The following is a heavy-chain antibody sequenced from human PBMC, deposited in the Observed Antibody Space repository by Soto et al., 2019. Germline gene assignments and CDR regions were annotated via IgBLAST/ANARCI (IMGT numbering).Heavy chain of an antibody. J-gene: IGHJ4*02. CDR3: ARGRDYDILTGYANDLDY. V-gene: IGHV4-34*01. D-gene: IGHD3-9*01. CDR2: INHSGST. Sequence: QVQLQQWGAGLLKPSETLSLTCAVYGGSFSGYYWSWIRQPPGKGLEWIGEINHSGSTNYNPSLKSRVTISVDTSKNQFSLKLSSVTAADTAVYYCARGRDYDILTGYANDLDYWGQGTLVTVSS. CDR1: GGSFSGYY.